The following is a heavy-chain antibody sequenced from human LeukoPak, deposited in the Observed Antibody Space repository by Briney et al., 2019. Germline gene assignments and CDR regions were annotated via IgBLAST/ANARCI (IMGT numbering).Heavy chain of an antibody. CDR1: GFSLSSYG. J-gene: IGHJ4*02. V-gene: IGHV3-33*01. Sequence: PGRSLRVSRAASGFSLSSYGMHWVRQAPGKGLEWVAVIYYDGSNQYYADSVQGRFTISIDDSKNTLYLHMNNLRAEDTAVYSCARDGATSTRGAYYFDHWGQGALVTVSS. CDR3: ARDGATSTRGAYYFDH. D-gene: IGHD2-2*01. CDR2: IYYDGSNQ.